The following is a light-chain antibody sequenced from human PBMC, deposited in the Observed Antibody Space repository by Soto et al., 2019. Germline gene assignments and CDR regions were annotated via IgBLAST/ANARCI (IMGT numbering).Light chain of an antibody. J-gene: IGKJ1*01. CDR2: GAS. CDR1: QSVSSN. V-gene: IGKV3-15*01. Sequence: EIVMTQSPATLSVSPVEGGTRSCMASQSVSSNLAWYQQKPGQAPRLLIYGASTRATGIPARFSGSGSGTDFTLAISSLEPEDFAVYYCQQRSNWLITFGQGTKVDI. CDR3: QQRSNWLIT.